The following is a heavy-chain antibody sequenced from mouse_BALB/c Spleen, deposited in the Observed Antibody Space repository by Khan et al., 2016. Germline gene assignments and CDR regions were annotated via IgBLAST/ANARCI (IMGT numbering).Heavy chain of an antibody. CDR1: GYTFSSYW. CDR3: ARVGTARSYFDY. Sequence: QVQLKESGAELMKPGASVKISCKAPGYTFSSYWIEWVKQSPGHGLEWIGEILPGSGSTIYNEKFKGKATFTADSSSNTAYMQLSSLTSEDSADYYCARVGTARSYFDYWGQGTTLTVSS. J-gene: IGHJ2*01. CDR2: ILPGSGST. V-gene: IGHV1-9*01. D-gene: IGHD3-2*01.